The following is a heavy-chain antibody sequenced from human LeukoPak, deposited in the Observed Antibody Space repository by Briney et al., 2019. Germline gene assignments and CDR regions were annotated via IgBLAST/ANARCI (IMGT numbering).Heavy chain of an antibody. V-gene: IGHV4-59*12. CDR1: GGSISSYY. CDR3: ARAGGYKPHYFDY. D-gene: IGHD5-24*01. CDR2: IYYSGST. Sequence: SETLSLTCTVSGGSISSYYWSWIRQPPGKGLEWIGYIYYSGSTNYKPSLKSRVTISVDTSKNQFSLKLSSVTAADTAVYYCARAGGYKPHYFDYWGQGTLVTVSS. J-gene: IGHJ4*02.